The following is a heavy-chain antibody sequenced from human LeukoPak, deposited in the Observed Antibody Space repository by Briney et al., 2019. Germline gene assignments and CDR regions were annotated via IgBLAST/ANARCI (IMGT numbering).Heavy chain of an antibody. CDR2: ISAYNGNT. J-gene: IGHJ4*02. D-gene: IGHD6-13*01. CDR3: ARSPVSSSWNPYYFDY. V-gene: IGHV1-18*01. CDR1: GYTFTSYG. Sequence: ASVKVSCKASGYTFTSYGISWVRQAPGQGLEWMGWISAYNGNTNYAQKLQGRVTMTTDTSTSTAYMELRSLRSDDTAVYYCARSPVSSSWNPYYFDYWGQGTLVTVSS.